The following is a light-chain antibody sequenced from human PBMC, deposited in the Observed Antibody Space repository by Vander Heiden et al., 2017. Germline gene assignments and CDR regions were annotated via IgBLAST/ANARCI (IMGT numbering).Light chain of an antibody. J-gene: IGKJ3*01. V-gene: IGKV1-39*01. Sequence: DIQMTQSPSSLSAFVGDRVTITCRATEYISSYLNWYQQKPGKAPKLLIHAASSLESGVPSRFSGSGSGTDFTLTIGSLQPEDFATYYCQQSYTTPRTFGHGTRVDIK. CDR2: AAS. CDR3: QQSYTTPRT. CDR1: EYISSY.